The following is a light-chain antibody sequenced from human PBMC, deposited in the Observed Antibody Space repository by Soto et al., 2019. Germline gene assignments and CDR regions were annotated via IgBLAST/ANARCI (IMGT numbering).Light chain of an antibody. J-gene: IGKJ2*03. CDR3: QQFDSSRVYS. CDR1: QSVTSTY. V-gene: IGKV3-20*01. Sequence: EIVLTQSPVTLSLSPGERATLSCRASQSVTSTYIAWYQQKPGQSPRLIIYGGSTRASGLPDRFSSGGSGTDFTLTISRMEPEYSAVYYCHCQQFDSSRVYSFGQGTKLEI. CDR2: GGS.